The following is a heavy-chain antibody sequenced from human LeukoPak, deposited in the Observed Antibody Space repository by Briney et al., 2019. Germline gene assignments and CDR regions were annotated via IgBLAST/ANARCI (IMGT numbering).Heavy chain of an antibody. J-gene: IGHJ4*02. Sequence: GGSLRLSCAASGFTFSSNWMQWVRQGPGGGLEWVSHINNDGGSTLYADSVKGRFTISRDNAKSTLYLQMNSLRADDTAVYYCARVAPPVQGGYYYGSGSYYNEIHFDYWGQGTLVTVSS. CDR3: ARVAPPVQGGYYYGSGSYYNEIHFDY. CDR2: INNDGGST. V-gene: IGHV3-74*03. D-gene: IGHD3-10*01. CDR1: GFTFSSNW.